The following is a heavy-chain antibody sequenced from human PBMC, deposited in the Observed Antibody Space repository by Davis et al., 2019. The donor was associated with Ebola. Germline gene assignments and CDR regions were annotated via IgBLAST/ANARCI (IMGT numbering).Heavy chain of an antibody. CDR2: VSTNGNT. CDR1: GASISGYY. Sequence: PSETLSLTCTVSGASISGYYWRWIRQPAGKGLEWIGRVSTNGNTNYNPSLKSRVTMSGDSSKNQFSLRLSSVTAADTAVYYCATLYCSGGSCYSYWGQGTLVTVSS. CDR3: ATLYCSGGSCYSY. J-gene: IGHJ4*02. V-gene: IGHV4-4*07. D-gene: IGHD2-15*01.